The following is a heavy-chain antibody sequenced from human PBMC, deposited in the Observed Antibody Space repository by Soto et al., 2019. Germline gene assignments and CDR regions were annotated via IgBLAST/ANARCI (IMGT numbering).Heavy chain of an antibody. CDR1: GFTFSSYE. V-gene: IGHV3-48*03. Sequence: EVQLVESGGGLVQPGGSLRLSCAASGFTFSSYEMNWVRQAPGKGLEWVSYISSSGSTIYYADSVKGRFTISRDNAKNSLYLQMNSLRAEDTAVYYCARGDYDFRLYGMDVWGQGTTVTVSS. J-gene: IGHJ6*02. D-gene: IGHD3-3*01. CDR2: ISSSGSTI. CDR3: ARGDYDFRLYGMDV.